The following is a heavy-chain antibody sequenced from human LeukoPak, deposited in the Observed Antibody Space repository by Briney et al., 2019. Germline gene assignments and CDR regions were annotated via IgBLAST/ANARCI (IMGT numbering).Heavy chain of an antibody. V-gene: IGHV4-59*01. CDR1: GGSISSYY. Sequence: SETLSLTWTVSGGSISSYYWSWIRKPPGKGLEWIGYIYYSGSTNYNPSLKSRVTISVDTSKNQFSLKLSSVTAADTAVYYCAREKPGGSFDYWGQGTLVTVSS. CDR3: AREKPGGSFDY. CDR2: IYYSGST. J-gene: IGHJ4*02. D-gene: IGHD2-15*01.